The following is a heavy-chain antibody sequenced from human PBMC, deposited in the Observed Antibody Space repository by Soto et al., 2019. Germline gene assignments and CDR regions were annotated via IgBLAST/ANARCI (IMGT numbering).Heavy chain of an antibody. V-gene: IGHV4-59*12. CDR3: AGTTSLQWYYMDV. J-gene: IGHJ6*03. CDR2: IYYSGST. CDR1: GGSISSYY. D-gene: IGHD1-7*01. Sequence: PSETLSLTCTVSGGSISSYYWSWIRQPPGKGLEWIGYIYYSGSTNYNPSLKSRVNPDTSKNQFSLHLNSVTPEDTAVYYCAGTTSLQWYYMDVWDKGTTVTVSS.